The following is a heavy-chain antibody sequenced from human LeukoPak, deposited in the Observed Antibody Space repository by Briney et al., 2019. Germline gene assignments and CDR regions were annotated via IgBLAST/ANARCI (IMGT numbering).Heavy chain of an antibody. CDR2: IYHSGST. V-gene: IGHV4-38-2*02. CDR1: GYSISSGYY. Sequence: SETLSLTCTVSGYSISSGYYWGWIRQPPGKGLEWIGSIYHSGSTYYNPSLKSRVTISVDTSKNQFSLKLSSVTAADTAVYYCARGLYNWYFDYWGQGTLVTVSS. CDR3: ARGLYNWYFDY. D-gene: IGHD1-20*01. J-gene: IGHJ4*02.